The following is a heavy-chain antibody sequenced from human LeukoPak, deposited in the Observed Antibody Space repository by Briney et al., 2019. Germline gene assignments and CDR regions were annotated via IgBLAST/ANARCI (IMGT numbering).Heavy chain of an antibody. CDR1: GGSISSSSYY. V-gene: IGHV4-39*07. J-gene: IGHJ3*02. D-gene: IGHD3-22*01. Sequence: SETLSLTCTVSGGSISSSSYYWGWIRQPPGKGLEWIGSIYYSGSTYYNPSLKSRVTASVDTSKNQFSLKLSSVTAADTAVYYWARDPPYYYDSGGGAFDIWGQGTMVTVSS. CDR3: ARDPPYYYDSGGGAFDI. CDR2: IYYSGST.